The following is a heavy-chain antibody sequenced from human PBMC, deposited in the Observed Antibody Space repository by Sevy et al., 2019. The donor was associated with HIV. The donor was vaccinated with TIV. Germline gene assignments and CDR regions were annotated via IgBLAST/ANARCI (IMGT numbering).Heavy chain of an antibody. CDR1: GFTFSGSA. CDR3: TRLIYPDDAFDI. CDR2: IKKIGDSYAT. J-gene: IGHJ3*02. Sequence: GGPLKISCAASGFTFSGSALHWVRQASGKGLEWVGRIKKIGDSYATAFAASLEGRFTISRDDLKNTVHLQMNSLKIEDTAVYYCTRLIYPDDAFDIWGQGTMVTVSS. V-gene: IGHV3-73*01.